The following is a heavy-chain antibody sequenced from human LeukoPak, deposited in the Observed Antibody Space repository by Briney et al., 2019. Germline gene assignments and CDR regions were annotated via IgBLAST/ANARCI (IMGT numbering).Heavy chain of an antibody. CDR2: VYPGTSDS. Sequence: GEALKTSRKGFGYTFITNCIGWVRQMPGEGVGRMGVVYPGTSDSRYNPSLQGQVTISADTSLSAAYLQSSNLAASDTAMSSCAGFGGYRTGWYTQFWGQGTLVTVSS. D-gene: IGHD6-19*01. CDR1: GYTFITNC. CDR3: AGFGGYRTGWYTQF. V-gene: IGHV5-51*01. J-gene: IGHJ4*02.